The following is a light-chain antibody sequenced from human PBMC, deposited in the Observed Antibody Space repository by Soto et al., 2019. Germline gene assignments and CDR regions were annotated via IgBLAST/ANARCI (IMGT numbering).Light chain of an antibody. CDR1: QGIRND. J-gene: IGKJ1*01. CDR3: QQYDDWHS. CDR2: DAS. V-gene: IGKV1-17*01. Sequence: DIQITHSPSSLSASLGYIFTITFRSIQGIRNDLGWYQQKPGKAPQLLIYDASSLDSGVPSRFSGSGSGTEFTLTISSLQSEDFAVYYCQQYDDWHSFGQGTKVDIK.